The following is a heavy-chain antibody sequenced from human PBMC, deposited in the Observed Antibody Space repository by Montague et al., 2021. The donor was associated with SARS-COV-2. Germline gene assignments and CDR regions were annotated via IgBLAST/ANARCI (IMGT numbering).Heavy chain of an antibody. CDR3: ASVRRGYYYVLRVSAHLDY. CDR2: IYYSGST. CDR1: GGSISSNY. V-gene: IGHV4-59*01. J-gene: IGHJ4*02. Sequence: SETLSLTCTVSGGSISSNYWSWIRQPPGKGLQWIGYIYYSGSTNYNPSLKSRVTISVDTSKNQFTLRLSSVTAADTAVYYCASVRRGYYYVLRVSAHLDYWGQGTLVTVSS. D-gene: IGHD3-10*02.